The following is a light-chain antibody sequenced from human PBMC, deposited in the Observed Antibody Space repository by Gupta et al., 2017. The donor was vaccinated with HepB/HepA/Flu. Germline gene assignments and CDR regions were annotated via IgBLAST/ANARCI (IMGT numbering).Light chain of an antibody. CDR2: DAS. CDR3: QQRSNWPPLT. J-gene: IGKJ4*01. V-gene: IGKV3-11*01. Sequence: DIVLTQSPATLSLSPGERATLSCRASQSVSSYLAWYQQKPGQAPRLLIYDASNRATGIPARFMGSGSGTDFTLTISSLEPEDFAVYYCQQRSNWPPLTFGGGTKVEIK. CDR1: QSVSSY.